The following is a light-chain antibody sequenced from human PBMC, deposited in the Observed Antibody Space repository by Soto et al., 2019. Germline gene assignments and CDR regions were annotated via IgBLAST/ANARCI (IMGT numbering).Light chain of an antibody. CDR2: GTS. J-gene: IGKJ1*01. CDR3: HQYGRSPRGT. CDR1: QSVTSNY. Sequence: EIVLTQSPATLSFSPGERATLSCRASQSVTSNYLAWYQQKPGQAPRLLMYGTSSRATGIPDRFSGGGSGTDLTLTISSLEPEDFAVYYCHQYGRSPRGTFGQGTKVDI. V-gene: IGKV3-20*01.